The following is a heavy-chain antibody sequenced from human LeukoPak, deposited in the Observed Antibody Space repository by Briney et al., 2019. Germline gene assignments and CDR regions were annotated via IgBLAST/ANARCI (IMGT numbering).Heavy chain of an antibody. V-gene: IGHV1-2*02. CDR3: ARDGSYCSSTSCSYGMDV. D-gene: IGHD2-2*01. J-gene: IGHJ6*02. CDR1: GYTFTSYD. CDR2: INPNSGGT. Sequence: ASVKVSCKASGYTFTSYDINWVRQAPGQGLEWMGWINPNSGGTNYAQKFQGRVTMTRDTSISTAYMELSRLRSDDTAVYYCARDGSYCSSTSCSYGMDVWGQGTTVTVSS.